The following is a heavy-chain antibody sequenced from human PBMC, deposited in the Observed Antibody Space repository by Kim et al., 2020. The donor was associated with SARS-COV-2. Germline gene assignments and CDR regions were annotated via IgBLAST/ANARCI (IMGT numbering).Heavy chain of an antibody. Sequence: YAVSVKSRITINPDPSKNQFSLQLNSVTPEDTAVYYCARDPAAASFSFDYWGQGTLVTVSS. D-gene: IGHD2-2*01. J-gene: IGHJ4*02. V-gene: IGHV6-1*01. CDR3: ARDPAAASFSFDY.